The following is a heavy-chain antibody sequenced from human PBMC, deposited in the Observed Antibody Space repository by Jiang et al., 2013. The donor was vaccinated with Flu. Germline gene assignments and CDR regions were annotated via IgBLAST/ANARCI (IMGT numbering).Heavy chain of an antibody. D-gene: IGHD3-10*01. Sequence: EWMGWISAYNGNTNYAQKLQGRVTMTTDTSTSTAYMELRSLRSDDTAVYYCAKAAFGGWYFDLWGRGTLVTVSS. CDR2: ISAYNGNT. CDR3: AKAAFGGWYFDL. V-gene: IGHV1-18*01. J-gene: IGHJ2*01.